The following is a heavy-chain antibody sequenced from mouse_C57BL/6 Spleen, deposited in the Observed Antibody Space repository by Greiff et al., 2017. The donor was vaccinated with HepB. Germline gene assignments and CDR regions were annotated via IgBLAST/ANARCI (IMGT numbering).Heavy chain of an antibody. CDR1: GYTFTDYN. D-gene: IGHD1-1*01. CDR2: INPNNGGT. J-gene: IGHJ2*01. V-gene: IGHV1-18*01. Sequence: VQLKESGPELVKPGASVKIPCKASGYTFTDYNMDWVKQSHGKSLEWIGDINPNNGGTIYNQKFKGKATLTVDMSSSTAYMELRSLTSEDTAVYYCARSRITTVVAQGYYFDYWGQGTTLTVSS. CDR3: ARSRITTVVAQGYYFDY.